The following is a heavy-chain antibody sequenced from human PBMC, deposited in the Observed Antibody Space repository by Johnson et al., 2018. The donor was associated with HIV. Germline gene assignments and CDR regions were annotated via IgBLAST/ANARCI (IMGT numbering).Heavy chain of an antibody. J-gene: IGHJ3*02. Sequence: QVQLVESGGGVVQPGRSLRLSCAASGFTFSSYAMHWVRQAPGKGLEWVAVISYDGSNKYYADSVKGRFTISRDNSKNTLYLQMNSLRAEDTAVYYCARDRYPRRYFDWLFDAFDIWDQGTMVTVSS. CDR3: ARDRYPRRYFDWLFDAFDI. CDR2: ISYDGSNK. V-gene: IGHV3-30*04. D-gene: IGHD3-9*01. CDR1: GFTFSSYA.